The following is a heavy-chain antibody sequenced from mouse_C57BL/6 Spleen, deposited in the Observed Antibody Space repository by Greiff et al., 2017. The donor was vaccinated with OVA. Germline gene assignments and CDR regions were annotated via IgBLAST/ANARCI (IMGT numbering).Heavy chain of an antibody. CDR3: ARKDYGSGAY. V-gene: IGHV1-18*01. Sequence: VQLQQSGPELVKPGASVKIPCKASGYTFTDYNMDWVKQSHGKSLEWIGDINPNNGGTIYNQKFKGKATLTVDKSSSTAYMELRSLTSEDTAVYYCARKDYGSGAYWGQGTLVTVSA. CDR1: GYTFTDYN. J-gene: IGHJ3*01. D-gene: IGHD1-1*01. CDR2: INPNNGGT.